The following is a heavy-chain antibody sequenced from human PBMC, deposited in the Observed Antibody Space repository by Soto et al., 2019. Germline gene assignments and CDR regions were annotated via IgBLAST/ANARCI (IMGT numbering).Heavy chain of an antibody. CDR1: GGSFSGYY. CDR2: INHSGST. Sequence: QVQLQQWGAGLLKPSETLSLTCAVYGGSFSGYYWSWIRQPPXKGLEWIGEINHSGSTNYNPSLKSRVTITVDTSKNQFSLKLSSVTAADTAVYYCASIAAAGTSPTGGWFDPWGQGTLVTVSS. CDR3: ASIAAAGTSPTGGWFDP. D-gene: IGHD6-13*01. J-gene: IGHJ5*02. V-gene: IGHV4-34*01.